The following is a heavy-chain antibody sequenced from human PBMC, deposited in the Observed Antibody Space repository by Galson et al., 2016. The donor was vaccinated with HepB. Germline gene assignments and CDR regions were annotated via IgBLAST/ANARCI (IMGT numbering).Heavy chain of an antibody. Sequence: SLRLSCAASGFTFSSNAMDWVRQAPGKGLQYISAISNNGDSIYYADSVKGRFTISRDNPKNTLFLQMTSLRAEDTAVYYCVKRGPPVISRHAMDVWGQGTTVTVSS. CDR1: GFTFSSNA. CDR3: VKRGPPVISRHAMDV. J-gene: IGHJ6*02. D-gene: IGHD3-22*01. CDR2: ISNNGDSI. V-gene: IGHV3-64D*06.